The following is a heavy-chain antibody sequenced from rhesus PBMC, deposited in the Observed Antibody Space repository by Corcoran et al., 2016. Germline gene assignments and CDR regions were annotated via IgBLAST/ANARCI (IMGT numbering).Heavy chain of an antibody. CDR1: GGSMSESSF. Sequence: QVQLQESGPGLVKPSETLSLTCAVSGGSMSESSFWNWIRQPPGKGLEWIGNISPNSVTPYNPSLSSRVTIAKDPSSTRFFLKVTSVTAADTAVYYCASPFERGRFEVWGAGILVTVSS. V-gene: IGHV4S9*01. J-gene: IGHJ5-1*01. CDR3: ASPFERGRFEV. CDR2: ISPNSVT. D-gene: IGHD3-34*01.